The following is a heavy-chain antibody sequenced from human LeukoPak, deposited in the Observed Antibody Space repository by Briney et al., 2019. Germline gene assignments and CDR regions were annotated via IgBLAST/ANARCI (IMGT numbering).Heavy chain of an antibody. CDR1: GFTFSDYW. Sequence: GSLRLSCAASGFTFSDYWMSWVRQAPRKGLEGVANIKEDGSEKHYVDSVEGRFTVSRDNAKNSLYLQMSSLRAEDTAVYYCARSVRGDVSGYYPLDYWGQGTLVTVSS. J-gene: IGHJ4*02. CDR2: IKEDGSEK. D-gene: IGHD3-22*01. V-gene: IGHV3-7*01. CDR3: ARSVRGDVSGYYPLDY.